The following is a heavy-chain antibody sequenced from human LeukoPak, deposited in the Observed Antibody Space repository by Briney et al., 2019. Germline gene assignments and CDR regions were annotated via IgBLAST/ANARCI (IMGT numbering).Heavy chain of an antibody. CDR2: IYYTGST. J-gene: IGHJ3*02. CDR3: ARVWEYCSSTSCYAAGDAFDI. CDR1: GGSISSSSHY. V-gene: IGHV4-39*07. Sequence: SETLSLTCTVSGGSISSSSHYWGWIRQPPGKGLEWIGIIYYTGSTHYNPSLKSRVTISVDTSKNQFSLKLSSVTAADTAVYYCARVWEYCSSTSCYAAGDAFDIWGQGTMVTVSS. D-gene: IGHD2-2*01.